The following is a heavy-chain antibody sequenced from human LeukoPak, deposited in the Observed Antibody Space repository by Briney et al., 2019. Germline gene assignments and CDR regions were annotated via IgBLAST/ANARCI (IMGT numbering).Heavy chain of an antibody. V-gene: IGHV1-69*04. Sequence: GASVTVSCKASGGTFSSYAISWVRQAPGQGLEWMGRIIPILGIANYAQKFQGRVTITADKSTSTAYMELSSLRSEDTAVYYCARAADYYDSSGYYSRPFDYWGQGTLVTVSS. CDR2: IIPILGIA. D-gene: IGHD3-22*01. J-gene: IGHJ4*02. CDR3: ARAADYYDSSGYYSRPFDY. CDR1: GGTFSSYA.